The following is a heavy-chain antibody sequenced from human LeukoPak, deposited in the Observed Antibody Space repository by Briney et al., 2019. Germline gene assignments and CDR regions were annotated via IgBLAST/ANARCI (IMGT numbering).Heavy chain of an antibody. CDR3: ARENYFDY. Sequence: VQPGGSLRLSCAASGFTFSRFWMGWVRQARGKGLEWVANIKPDGSEKNYGDSVRGRFTISRDNARNSLYLQMNSLRAEDTAVYYCARENYFDYWGQGTLVTVSS. J-gene: IGHJ4*02. CDR1: GFTFSRFW. CDR2: IKPDGSEK. V-gene: IGHV3-7*04.